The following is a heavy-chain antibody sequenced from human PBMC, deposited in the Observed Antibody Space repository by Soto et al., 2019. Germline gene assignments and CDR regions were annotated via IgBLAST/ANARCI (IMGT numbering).Heavy chain of an antibody. CDR3: ARVRYYDSSGYYRYYFDY. V-gene: IGHV4-30-4*01. J-gene: IGHJ4*02. CDR2: IYNSGST. D-gene: IGHD3-22*01. Sequence: SETLSLTCTASGGSISSGDYYWSWIRQPPGKGLEWIGYIYNSGSTYYNPSLKSRVTISLDTSKNQLSLKLSSVTPADTAVYYCARVRYYDSSGYYRYYFDYWGQGTLVTVSS. CDR1: GGSISSGDYY.